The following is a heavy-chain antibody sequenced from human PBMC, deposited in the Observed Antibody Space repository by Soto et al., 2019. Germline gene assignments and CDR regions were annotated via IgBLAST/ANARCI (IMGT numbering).Heavy chain of an antibody. Sequence: QVQLVESGGGVVQPGRSLRLSCAASGFTFIAYSMHWVRQAPGKGLEWLAVISFDGGEKHYADSVKGRCTISRDNSNNALFLQMKSLRDDDTAIYYCARDPTCCSGVRCNSVGWFDPWGQGNVVIVSS. D-gene: IGHD2-15*01. V-gene: IGHV3-30-3*01. CDR2: ISFDGGEK. CDR1: GFTFIAYS. J-gene: IGHJ5*02. CDR3: ARDPTCCSGVRCNSVGWFDP.